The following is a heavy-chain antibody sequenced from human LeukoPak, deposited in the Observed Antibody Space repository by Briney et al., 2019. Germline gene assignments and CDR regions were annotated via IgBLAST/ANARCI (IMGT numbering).Heavy chain of an antibody. D-gene: IGHD2-8*01. V-gene: IGHV4-38-2*01. Sequence: SETLSLTCAVSGYSISRGYYWGWIRPPPGKGREWIGTIYHSGSTYYNPSLESRVTISVDTSKNQFSLKLNSVTAADTAVYYCARKLYYGDYFDYWGQGALVTVSS. CDR3: ARKLYYGDYFDY. J-gene: IGHJ4*02. CDR2: IYHSGST. CDR1: GYSISRGYY.